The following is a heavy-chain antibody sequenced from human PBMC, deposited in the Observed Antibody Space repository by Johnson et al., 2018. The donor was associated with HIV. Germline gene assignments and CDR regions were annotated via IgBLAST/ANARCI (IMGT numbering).Heavy chain of an antibody. CDR3: AKDSRRWVAFSDAFDI. V-gene: IGHV3-30*09. CDR1: GFTFSSYA. J-gene: IGHJ3*02. CDR2: ISYDGSNK. Sequence: QMLLVESGVGVVQPGRSLRLSCAASGFTFSSYAMHWVRQAPGKGLEWVAVISYDGSNKYYADSVKGRFAISRDNSKNTLYLQMNSLRAEVTAVYYCAKDSRRWVAFSDAFDIWGRDNGHRLF. D-gene: IGHD1-26*01.